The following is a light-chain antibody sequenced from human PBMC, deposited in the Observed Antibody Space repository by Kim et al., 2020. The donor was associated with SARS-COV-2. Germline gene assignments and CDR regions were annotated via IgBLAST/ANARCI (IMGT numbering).Light chain of an antibody. J-gene: IGLJ3*02. CDR3: CSYAGSGSWV. Sequence: GESITIAFPGPSGDGECYNVAAWSQQHPGKAPRLMLYEGSKRPSGVSSRFSGAESGNTASLTISGLQAEDGADCYCCSYAGSGSWVFGGGTRVTVL. V-gene: IGLV2-23*01. CDR1: SGDGECYNV. CDR2: EGS.